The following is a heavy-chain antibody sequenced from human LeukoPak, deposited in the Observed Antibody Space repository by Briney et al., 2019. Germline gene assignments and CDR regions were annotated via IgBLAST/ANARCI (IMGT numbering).Heavy chain of an antibody. CDR2: IYYSGST. V-gene: IGHV4-59*12. CDR3: ARSLGT. CDR1: GGSISSYY. Sequence: SETLSLTCTVSGGSISSYYWSWIRQPPGKGLEWIGSIYYSGSTYYNPSLKSRVTISVDTSKNQFSLKLSSVTAADTAVYYCARSLGTWGQGTLVTVSS. J-gene: IGHJ5*02.